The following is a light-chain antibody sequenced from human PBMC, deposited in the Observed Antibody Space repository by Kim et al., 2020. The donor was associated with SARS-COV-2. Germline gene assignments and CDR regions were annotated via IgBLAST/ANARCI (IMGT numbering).Light chain of an antibody. Sequence: DIQMTQSPSSVSASVGDRVTITCRASQRIGSWLAWYQEKPGKVPNLLIYAASTLQGGVPSRFSGSGSGTDFTLTINSLQPDDFAIYYCQQVNSFPFTFGPGTKVDIK. CDR1: QRIGSW. CDR3: QQVNSFPFT. V-gene: IGKV1-12*02. CDR2: AAS. J-gene: IGKJ3*01.